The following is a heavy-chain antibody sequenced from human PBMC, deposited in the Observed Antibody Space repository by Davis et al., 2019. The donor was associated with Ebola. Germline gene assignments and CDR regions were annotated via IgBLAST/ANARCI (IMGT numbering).Heavy chain of an antibody. D-gene: IGHD6-6*01. Sequence: GESLKISCAASGFTVSSNYMSWVRQAPGKGLEWVSVIYNAGNTYYADSVKGRFTISRDNSKNTMYLQMNSLRAEDTAVYYCARDRQLVPWFDPWGQGTLVTVSS. CDR3: ARDRQLVPWFDP. V-gene: IGHV3-53*01. CDR1: GFTVSSNY. CDR2: IYNAGNT. J-gene: IGHJ5*02.